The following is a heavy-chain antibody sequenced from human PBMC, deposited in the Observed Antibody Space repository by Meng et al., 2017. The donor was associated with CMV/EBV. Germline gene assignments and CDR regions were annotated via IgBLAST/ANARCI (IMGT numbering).Heavy chain of an antibody. J-gene: IGHJ4*02. CDR3: ATTASSGYYYYFNY. CDR2: IYSGGST. D-gene: IGHD3-22*01. Sequence: LSLTCATSGFTVSSNYMSWVRQAPGKGLEWVSVIYSGGSTYYADSVTGRFTISRDNSKNTLYLQMNSLRAEDTAVYYCATTASSGYYYYFNYWGQGTLVTVSS. CDR1: GFTVSSNY. V-gene: IGHV3-53*01.